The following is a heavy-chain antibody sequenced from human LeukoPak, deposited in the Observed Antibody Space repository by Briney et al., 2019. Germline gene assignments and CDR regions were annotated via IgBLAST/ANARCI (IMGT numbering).Heavy chain of an antibody. CDR3: ARVSGKYYFDY. CDR1: GLTFSKYS. CDR2: IDTSSTTM. V-gene: IGHV3-48*04. Sequence: GGSLRLSCEASGLTFSKYSMTWVRQAPGKGLEWVSFIDTSSTTMYYTDSVKGRFTISRDNAKNSLYLQMNSLRAEDTAVYYCARVSGKYYFDYWGQRTLVTVSS. D-gene: IGHD1-1*01. J-gene: IGHJ4*02.